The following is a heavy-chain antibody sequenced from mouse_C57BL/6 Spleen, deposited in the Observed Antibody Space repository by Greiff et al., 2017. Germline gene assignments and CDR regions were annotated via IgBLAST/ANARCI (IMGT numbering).Heavy chain of an antibody. CDR3: ARSTSSGYPWFAY. CDR2: INPYNGGT. D-gene: IGHD3-2*02. J-gene: IGHJ3*01. CDR1: GYTFTDYY. V-gene: IGHV1-19*01. Sequence: EVQLQESGPVLVKPGASVKMSCKASGYTFTDYYMNWVKQSHGKSLEWIGVINPYNGGTSYNQKFKGKATWTVDKSSSTAYMELNSLTSEDSAVYYCARSTSSGYPWFAYWGQGTLVTVSA.